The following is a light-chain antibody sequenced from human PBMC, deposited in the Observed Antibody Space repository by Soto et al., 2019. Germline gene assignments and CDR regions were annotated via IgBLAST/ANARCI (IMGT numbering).Light chain of an antibody. CDR2: GAS. Sequence: EIVLAQSPGTLSLSPGERTTLSCRASQSVSSNFLDWYQQKPGQAPRLLIYGASSRATGIPDRFSGSGSGTAFSLTISRLEPEDFAVYYCQQYETSHRTFGQGTKVEI. V-gene: IGKV3-20*01. J-gene: IGKJ1*01. CDR3: QQYETSHRT. CDR1: QSVSSNF.